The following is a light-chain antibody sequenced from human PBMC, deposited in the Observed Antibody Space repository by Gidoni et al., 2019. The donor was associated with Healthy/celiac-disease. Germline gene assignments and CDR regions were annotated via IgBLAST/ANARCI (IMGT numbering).Light chain of an antibody. J-gene: IGKJ4*01. CDR1: QSVSSSY. V-gene: IGKV3-20*01. CDR3: QQYGSSPLT. CDR2: GAS. Sequence: EIVLTQSPGTLSLSPGESATLSCRASQSVSSSYLAWYQQKPGQAPMLLIYGASSRATGIPDRFSGSGSGTDFTLTISRLEPEDFAVYYCQQYGSSPLTFXGXTKVEIK.